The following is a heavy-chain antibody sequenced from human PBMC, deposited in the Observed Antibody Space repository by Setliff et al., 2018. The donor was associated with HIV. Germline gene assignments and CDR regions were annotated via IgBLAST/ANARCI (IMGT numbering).Heavy chain of an antibody. D-gene: IGHD4-17*01. CDR3: ARALYGEYGGDLNWLDP. CDR1: GYSFINYA. V-gene: IGHV7-4-1*02. J-gene: IGHJ5*02. Sequence: ASVKVSCKASGYSFINYAMNWVRQAPGQGLEWMGWINTQTGSPTYAQAFTGRFVFSADTSVTTAYLQISGLKADDTAVYYCARALYGEYGGDLNWLDPWGQGTLVTVSS. CDR2: INTQTGSP.